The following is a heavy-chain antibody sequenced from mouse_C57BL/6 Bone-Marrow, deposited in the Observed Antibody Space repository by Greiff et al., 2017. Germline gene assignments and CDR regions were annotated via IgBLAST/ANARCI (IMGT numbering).Heavy chain of an antibody. CDR2: ISYDGSN. D-gene: IGHD2-4*01. CDR3: AREPLRQDWYFDV. CDR1: GYSITSGYY. J-gene: IGHJ1*03. V-gene: IGHV3-6*01. Sequence: EVKLEESGPGLVKPSQSLSLTCSVTGYSITSGYYWNWIRQFPGNKLEWMGYISYDGSNNYNPSLKNRIPITRDTSKNQFFLKLNSVTTEDTATYYCAREPLRQDWYFDVWGTGTTVTVSS.